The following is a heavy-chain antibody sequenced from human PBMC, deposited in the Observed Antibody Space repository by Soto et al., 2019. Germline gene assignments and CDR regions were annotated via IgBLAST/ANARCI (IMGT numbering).Heavy chain of an antibody. D-gene: IGHD6-13*01. J-gene: IGHJ6*02. V-gene: IGHV3-21*01. CDR3: AREFSSSSVYYYYGMDV. CDR1: GFTFSSYS. CDR2: ISSSSSYI. Sequence: GGSLRLSCAASGFTFSSYSMNWVRQAPGKGLEWVSSISSSSSYIYYADSVKGRFTISRDNAKNSLYLQMNSLRAEDTAVYYCAREFSSSSVYYYYGMDVWGQGTTVTVSS.